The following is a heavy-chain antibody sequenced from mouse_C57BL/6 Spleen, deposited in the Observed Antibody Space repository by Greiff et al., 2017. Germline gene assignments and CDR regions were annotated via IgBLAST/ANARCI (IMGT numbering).Heavy chain of an antibody. CDR1: GFSLTSYG. Sequence: QVQLQQSGPGLVQPSQSLSITCTVSGFSLTSYGVHWVRQSPGKGLEWLGVIWSGGSTDYNAAFISRLSISKDNSKSQVFFKMNSLQADDTAIYYCARMGDYDGFAYWGQGTLVTVSA. D-gene: IGHD2-4*01. CDR3: ARMGDYDGFAY. CDR2: IWSGGST. V-gene: IGHV2-2*01. J-gene: IGHJ3*01.